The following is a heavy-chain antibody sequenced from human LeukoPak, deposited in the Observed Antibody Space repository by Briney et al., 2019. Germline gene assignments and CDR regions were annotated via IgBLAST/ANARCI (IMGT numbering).Heavy chain of an antibody. J-gene: IGHJ4*02. CDR1: GFTFSSYE. D-gene: IGHD3-22*01. CDR3: AKETYYDSSGYWDY. V-gene: IGHV3-48*03. Sequence: PGGSLRLSCAASGFTFSSYEMNWVRQAPGKGLEWVSYISSSGSTIYYADSVKGRFTISRDNAKNSLYLQMNSLRAEDTAVYYCAKETYYDSSGYWDYWGQGTLVTVSS. CDR2: ISSSGSTI.